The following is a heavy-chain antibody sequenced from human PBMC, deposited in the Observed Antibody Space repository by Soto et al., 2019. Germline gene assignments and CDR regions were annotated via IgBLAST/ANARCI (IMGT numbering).Heavy chain of an antibody. D-gene: IGHD1-1*01. V-gene: IGHV3-21*01. CDR3: ARAAVSFKELVSTY. CDR2: ISSSSSYI. J-gene: IGHJ4*02. CDR1: GFTFSSYS. Sequence: EVQLVESGGGLVKPGGSLRLSCAASGFTFSSYSMNWVRQAPGKGLEWVSSISSSSSYIYYADSVKGRFTISRDNAKNSLYLQMNSLRAEDTAVYYCARAAVSFKELVSTYWGQGTLVTVSS.